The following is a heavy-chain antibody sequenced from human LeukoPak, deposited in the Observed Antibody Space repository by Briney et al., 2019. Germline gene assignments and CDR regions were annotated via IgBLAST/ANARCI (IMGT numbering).Heavy chain of an antibody. CDR3: ARDLSRITMVRGSMGY. CDR2: INPNSGGT. V-gene: IGHV1-2*02. J-gene: IGHJ4*02. Sequence: ASVKVSCKASGYTFTGYYMHWVRQAPGQGLEWMGWINPNSGGTNYAQKFQGRVTMTRDTSISTAYMELSRLRSDDTAVYHCARDLSRITMVRGSMGYWGQGTLVTVSS. CDR1: GYTFTGYY. D-gene: IGHD3-10*01.